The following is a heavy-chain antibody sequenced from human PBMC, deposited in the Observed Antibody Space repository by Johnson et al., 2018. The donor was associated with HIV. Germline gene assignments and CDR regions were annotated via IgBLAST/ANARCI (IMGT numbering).Heavy chain of an antibody. CDR3: AIDRVAATAFDV. CDR1: GFTFSNYY. CDR2: ISGDGGSI. Sequence: QVQLVESGGGLVQPGGSLRLSCAVSGFTFSNYYMSWVRQAPGKGLEWVSYISGDGGSIYYADSVKGRFTISRDNAKNSLYLQMNSLRAEDTAVYYCAIDRVAATAFDVWGQGTLVTVSS. D-gene: IGHD1-26*01. J-gene: IGHJ3*01. V-gene: IGHV3-11*04.